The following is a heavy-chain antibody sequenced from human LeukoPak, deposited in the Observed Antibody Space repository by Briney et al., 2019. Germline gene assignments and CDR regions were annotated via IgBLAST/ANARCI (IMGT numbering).Heavy chain of an antibody. J-gene: IGHJ4*02. CDR3: ARDFLWGSGSR. CDR1: GFTFSSYW. D-gene: IGHD3-10*01. V-gene: IGHV3-74*01. Sequence: RSGGSLRLSCAASGFTFSSYWMHWVRQAPGKGLVWVSRISTDGSSTSYADFVKGRFTISRDNAKNTLFLQMNSLRAEDTAVYYCARDFLWGSGSRWGQGTLVTVSS. CDR2: ISTDGSST.